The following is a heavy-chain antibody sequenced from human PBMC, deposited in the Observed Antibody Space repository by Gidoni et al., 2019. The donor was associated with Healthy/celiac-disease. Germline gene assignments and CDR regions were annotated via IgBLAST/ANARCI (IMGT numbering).Heavy chain of an antibody. CDR1: GFTFSSYA. V-gene: IGHV3-23*01. CDR3: AKWMVRGVIGYYYGMDV. Sequence: EVQLLESGGGLVQPGGSLRLSCAASGFTFSSYAMSWVRQAPGKGLEWVSAISGSGGSTYYADSVKGRFTISRDNSKNTLYLQMNSLRAEDTAVYYCAKWMVRGVIGYYYGMDVWGQGTTVTVSS. CDR2: ISGSGGST. D-gene: IGHD3-10*01. J-gene: IGHJ6*02.